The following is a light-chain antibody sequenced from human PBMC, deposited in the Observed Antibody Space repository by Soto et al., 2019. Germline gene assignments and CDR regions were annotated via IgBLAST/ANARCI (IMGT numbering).Light chain of an antibody. CDR1: SSDVGGYNY. CDR2: EVS. V-gene: IGLV2-14*01. CDR3: SSYTSSSTLV. J-gene: IGLJ1*01. Sequence: QSALTQSASVYGSPGQSITISCTGTSSDVGGYNYVSWYQQHPGKAPKVMIYEVSNRPSGVSNRFSGSKSGNTASLTISGLQAEDEADYYCSSYTSSSTLVFGSGTKLTVL.